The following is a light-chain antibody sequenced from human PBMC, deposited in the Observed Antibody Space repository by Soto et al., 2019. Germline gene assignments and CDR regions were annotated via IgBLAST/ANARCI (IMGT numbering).Light chain of an antibody. V-gene: IGKV3-20*01. CDR2: GAS. Sequence: EVVLTQSPGTLSLSPGDRVTLSCRASQSFSSNYLAWYQQKPGQAPSLLIYGASSRAHGTPDRFSDSGSGTDLTLTISRLEPEDFAVYDCQQYGSSPPITFGQGTRLEIK. CDR1: QSFSSNY. CDR3: QQYGSSPPIT. J-gene: IGKJ5*01.